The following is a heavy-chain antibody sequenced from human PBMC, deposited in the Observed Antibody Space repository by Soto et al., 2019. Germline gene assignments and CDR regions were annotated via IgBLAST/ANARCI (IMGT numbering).Heavy chain of an antibody. D-gene: IGHD6-19*01. CDR1: GYTFTSYG. J-gene: IGHJ5*02. CDR2: ISAYNGNT. CDR3: ARDSVQWLDYHWFDP. Sequence: ASVKVSCKASGYTFTSYGISWVRQAPGQGLEWMGWISAYNGNTNYAQKLQGRVTMTTDTSTSTAYMELRSLRSDDTAVYYCARDSVQWLDYHWFDPWGQGTLVTVSS. V-gene: IGHV1-18*01.